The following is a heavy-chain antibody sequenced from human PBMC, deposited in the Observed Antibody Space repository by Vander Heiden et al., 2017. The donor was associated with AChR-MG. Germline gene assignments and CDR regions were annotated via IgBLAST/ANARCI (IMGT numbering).Heavy chain of an antibody. CDR3: ARAAAAGMYYYGMDV. CDR2: INPNSGGT. V-gene: IGHV1-2*02. D-gene: IGHD6-13*01. CDR1: GYTFTGYY. J-gene: IGHJ6*02. Sequence: QVQLVQSGAEVKKPGASVKVSCKASGYTFTGYYMHWVRQAPGQGLEWMGWINPNSGGTNYAQKFQGRVTMTRDTSISTAYMELSRLRSDDTAVYYCARAAAAGMYYYGMDVWCQGTTVTVSS.